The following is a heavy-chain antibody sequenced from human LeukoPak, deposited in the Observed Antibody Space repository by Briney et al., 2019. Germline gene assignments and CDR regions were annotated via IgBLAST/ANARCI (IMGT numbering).Heavy chain of an antibody. CDR1: GFSFSSYS. J-gene: IGHJ4*02. Sequence: GGSLRLSCAASGFSFSSYSMHWVRQAPGKGLEWVAFIRYDGSNKYYADSVKGRFTISRDNSKNTLYLQMNSLRAEDTAVYYCAKDLSPITMVRGVIPHFDYWGQGTLVTVSS. CDR2: IRYDGSNK. CDR3: AKDLSPITMVRGVIPHFDY. V-gene: IGHV3-30*02. D-gene: IGHD3-10*01.